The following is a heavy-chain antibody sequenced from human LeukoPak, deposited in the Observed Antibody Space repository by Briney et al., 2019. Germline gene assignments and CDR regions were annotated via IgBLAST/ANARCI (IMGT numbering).Heavy chain of an antibody. Sequence: KPSETLSLACAVSGYSISSGYYWGWIRQPPGKGLEWIGSIYHSGSTYYNPSLKSRVTISVDTSKNQFSLKLSSVTAADTAVYYCARGPYCSSTSCKGSFDYWGQGTLVTVSS. CDR3: ARGPYCSSTSCKGSFDY. D-gene: IGHD2-2*01. CDR2: IYHSGST. CDR1: GYSISSGYY. V-gene: IGHV4-38-2*01. J-gene: IGHJ4*02.